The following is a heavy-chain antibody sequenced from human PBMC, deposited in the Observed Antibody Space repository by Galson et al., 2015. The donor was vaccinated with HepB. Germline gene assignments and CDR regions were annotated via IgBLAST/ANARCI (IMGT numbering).Heavy chain of an antibody. CDR3: ARDRPRGRLHWDHYYGMDV. J-gene: IGHJ6*02. Sequence: LSLTCDVYGGSFSGYYWSWIRQPPGKGLEWIGEINHSGSTNYNPSLKSRVTISVDTSKNQLSLNLSSVTAADTAVYYCARDRPRGRLHWDHYYGMDVWGQGTTVTVSS. D-gene: IGHD4-11*01. V-gene: IGHV4-34*01. CDR2: INHSGST. CDR1: GGSFSGYY.